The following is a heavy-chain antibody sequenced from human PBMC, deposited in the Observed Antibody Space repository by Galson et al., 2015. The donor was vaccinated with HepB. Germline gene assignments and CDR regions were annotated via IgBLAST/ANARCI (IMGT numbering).Heavy chain of an antibody. CDR2: INPNSGGT. D-gene: IGHD2-8*01. V-gene: IGHV1-2*02. CDR1: GYTFTGYY. Sequence: SVKVSCKASGYTFTGYYIHWVRQAPGQGLEWMGWINPNSGGTNYAQKFQGRVTMTRDKSISTAYLQWSSLKASDTAMYYCARVMGISEDDAFDIWGQGTMVTVSS. CDR3: ARVMGISEDDAFDI. J-gene: IGHJ3*02.